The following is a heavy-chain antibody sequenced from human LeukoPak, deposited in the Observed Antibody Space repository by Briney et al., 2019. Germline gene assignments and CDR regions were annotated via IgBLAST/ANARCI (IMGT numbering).Heavy chain of an antibody. CDR1: GYTFTSYA. V-gene: IGHV1-3*01. J-gene: IGHJ5*02. CDR3: ARDRSSSWYGWFDP. Sequence: GASVKVSCKASGYTFTSYAMHWVRQAPGQRLEWMGWINAGNGNTKYSQKFQGRVTITRDTPASTAYMELSSLRSEDTAVYYCARDRSSSWYGWFDPWGQGTLVTVSS. CDR2: INAGNGNT. D-gene: IGHD6-13*01.